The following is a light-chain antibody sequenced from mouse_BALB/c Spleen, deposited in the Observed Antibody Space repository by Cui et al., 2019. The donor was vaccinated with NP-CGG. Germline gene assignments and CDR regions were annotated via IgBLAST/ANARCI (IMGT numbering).Light chain of an antibody. CDR2: GTN. Sequence: QAVVTQESALTTSPGKTVTLTCRSSTGAVTISKYANWVQEKPDHLFTGLIGGTNNRAPGVPARFSGSLIGDKAALTITGAQTEDEAIYFCALWYSNHWVFGGGTKLTVL. CDR1: TGAVTISKY. V-gene: IGLV1*01. J-gene: IGLJ1*01. CDR3: ALWYSNHWV.